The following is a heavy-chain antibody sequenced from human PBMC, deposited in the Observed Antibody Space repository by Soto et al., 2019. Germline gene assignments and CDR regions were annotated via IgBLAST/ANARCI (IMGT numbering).Heavy chain of an antibody. J-gene: IGHJ6*02. CDR3: ARLGIAGENYYYGMDV. D-gene: IGHD2-15*01. CDR2: ISAYNGNT. CDR1: CYTFTSYG. V-gene: IGHV1-18*04. Sequence: ASVKVSGKASCYTFTSYGISWVRQAPGQGLEWMGWISAYNGNTNYAQKLQGRVTMTTDTSTSTAYMELRSLRSDDTAVYYCARLGIAGENYYYGMDVWGQGTTVTVSS.